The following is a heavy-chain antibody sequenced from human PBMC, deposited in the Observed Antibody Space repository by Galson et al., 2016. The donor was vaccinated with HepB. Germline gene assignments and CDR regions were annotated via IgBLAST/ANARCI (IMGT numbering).Heavy chain of an antibody. J-gene: IGHJ6*02. CDR2: ITGGGGST. D-gene: IGHD4-11*01. CDR1: GFTFNSHA. CDR3: ARDTRPYSNLRHGMDV. V-gene: IGHV3-23*01. Sequence: SLRLSCAASGFTFNSHAMSWVRQAPGKGLEWVSVITGGGGSTYYADSVKGRFTISRDNSKNTLYLQMNSLRAEDTAVYYCARDTRPYSNLRHGMDVWGQGTTVTVSS.